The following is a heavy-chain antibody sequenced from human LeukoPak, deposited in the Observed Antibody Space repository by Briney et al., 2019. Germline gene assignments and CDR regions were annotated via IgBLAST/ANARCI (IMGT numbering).Heavy chain of an antibody. J-gene: IGHJ4*02. Sequence: SVKVSCKASGGTFSRHAISWVRQAPGQGLEWMGRIIPILGIANYAQKFQGRVTITADKSTSTAYMELSSLRSEDTAVYYCAGYYDSSGPQCPSYWGQGTLVTVSS. CDR1: GGTFSRHA. CDR3: AGYYDSSGPQCPSY. D-gene: IGHD3-22*01. CDR2: IIPILGIA. V-gene: IGHV1-69*04.